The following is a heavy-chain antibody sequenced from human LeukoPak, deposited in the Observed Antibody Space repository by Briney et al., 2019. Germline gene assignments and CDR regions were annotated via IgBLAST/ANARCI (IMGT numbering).Heavy chain of an antibody. J-gene: IGHJ4*02. Sequence: GGSLRLSCAASGFIFSNYAMSWVRQAPGKGLEWVSAIDSSGAYTWYADSVKGRFTISRDNSKNTLYLQMNSLRAEDTAVYYCAKAQLDENDYWGQGTLVTVSS. CDR2: IDSSGAYT. CDR3: AKAQLDENDY. CDR1: GFIFSNYA. V-gene: IGHV3-23*01. D-gene: IGHD1-1*01.